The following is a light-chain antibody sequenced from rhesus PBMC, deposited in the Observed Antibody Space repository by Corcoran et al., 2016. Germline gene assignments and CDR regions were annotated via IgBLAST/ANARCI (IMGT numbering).Light chain of an antibody. Sequence: DIQMTQSPSSLSASVGDRVTITCRASQGISSYLNWYQQKPGKAPKLLIYYANPLESGVPSRFSGSGAGTEFTLTISSLQPEDFATYYCQQYNSLPLTFGGGTKVEIK. V-gene: IGKV1-32*01. CDR3: QQYNSLPLT. J-gene: IGKJ4*01. CDR1: QGISSY. CDR2: YAN.